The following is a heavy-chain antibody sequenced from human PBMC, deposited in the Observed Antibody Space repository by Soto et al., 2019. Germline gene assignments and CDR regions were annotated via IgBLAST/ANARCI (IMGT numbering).Heavy chain of an antibody. CDR3: ARGAGGLLRYFEWSGTTPFDY. J-gene: IGHJ4*02. V-gene: IGHV4-34*01. CDR2: INHSGST. Sequence: LSLTCAVYGGSFSGYYWSWIRQPPGKGLEWIGEINHSGSTNYNPSLKSRVTISVDTSKNQFSLKLSSVTAADTAVYYCARGAGGLLRYFEWSGTTPFDYWGQGTLVTVSS. D-gene: IGHD3-9*01. CDR1: GGSFSGYY.